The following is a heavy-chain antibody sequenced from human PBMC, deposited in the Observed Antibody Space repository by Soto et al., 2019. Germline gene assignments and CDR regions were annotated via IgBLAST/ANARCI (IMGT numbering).Heavy chain of an antibody. Sequence: GGSLRLSCAASGFTFSSYGMHWVRQAPGKGLEWVAVISYDGSNKYYAESVKGRFTISRDNSKNTLYLQMNSLRAEDTAVYYCAVSEKVTAPIDYWGQGTLVTVSS. CDR3: AVSEKVTAPIDY. D-gene: IGHD2-21*02. CDR2: ISYDGSNK. V-gene: IGHV3-30*03. J-gene: IGHJ4*02. CDR1: GFTFSSYG.